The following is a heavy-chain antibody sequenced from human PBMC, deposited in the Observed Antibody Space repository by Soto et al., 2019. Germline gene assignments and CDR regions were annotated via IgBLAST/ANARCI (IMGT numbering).Heavy chain of an antibody. Sequence: ASVKASCKASGYSFTSYAMHWVRQAPGQRLEWMGWINAGNGDTKYSQKFQGRVTITRDTSASTAYMELSSLRSEDTAVYYCATWGSGSSAFDYWGQGTLVTVSS. J-gene: IGHJ4*02. CDR2: INAGNGDT. CDR1: GYSFTSYA. D-gene: IGHD3-16*01. V-gene: IGHV1-3*01. CDR3: ATWGSGSSAFDY.